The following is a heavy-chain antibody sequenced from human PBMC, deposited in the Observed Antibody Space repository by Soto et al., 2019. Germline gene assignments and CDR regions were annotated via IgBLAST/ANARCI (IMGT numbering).Heavy chain of an antibody. CDR2: IYSGGST. D-gene: IGHD6-13*01. V-gene: IGHV3-66*01. CDR1: GFTVSSNY. J-gene: IGHJ4*02. CDR3: AAPYSSSWYVCDY. Sequence: GGSLRLSCAASGFTVSSNYMSWVRQAPGKGLEWVSVIYSGGSTYYADSVKGRFTISRDNSKNTLYLQMNSLRAEETAVYYCAAPYSSSWYVCDYWGQGTLVNVSS.